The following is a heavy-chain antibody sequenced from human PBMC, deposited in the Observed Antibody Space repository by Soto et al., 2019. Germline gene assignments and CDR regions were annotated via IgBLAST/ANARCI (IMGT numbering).Heavy chain of an antibody. D-gene: IGHD6-13*01. Sequence: QVQLVQSGAEVKKPGASVKVSCTASGYTFTHYAIHWVRHAPGQRLEWMGFINAGSGNTKYSQTFQGRLTFTKDTSASTAYMDLSSLRSEATAIYYCARGLAADGAWGQGTLVTGSS. CDR3: ARGLAADGA. V-gene: IGHV1-3*01. CDR1: GYTFTHYA. J-gene: IGHJ5*02. CDR2: INAGSGNT.